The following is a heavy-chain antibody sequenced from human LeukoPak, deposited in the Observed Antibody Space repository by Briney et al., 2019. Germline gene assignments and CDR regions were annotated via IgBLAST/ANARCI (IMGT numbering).Heavy chain of an antibody. Sequence: GGSLRLSCAASGFTFSSYAMHWVRQAPGKGLEWVAVISYDGSNKYYADSVKGRFTISRDNSKNTLYLQMNSLRAEDTAVYYCARSNGRIAARQEFDYWGQGTLVTVSS. CDR3: ARSNGRIAARQEFDY. CDR2: ISYDGSNK. CDR1: GFTFSSYA. D-gene: IGHD6-6*01. J-gene: IGHJ4*02. V-gene: IGHV3-30-3*01.